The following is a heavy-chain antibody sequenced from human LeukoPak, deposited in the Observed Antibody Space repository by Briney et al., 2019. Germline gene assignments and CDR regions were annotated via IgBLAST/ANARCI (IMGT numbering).Heavy chain of an antibody. CDR2: IKSKTDGGTT. D-gene: IGHD6-19*01. Sequence: PGGSLRLSCAASGFTFSNAWMSWVRQAPGKGLEWVGRIKSKTDGGTTDYAAPVKGRFTISRDDSKNTLYLQMNSLKTEDTAVYYCTTGGVGSGSYYYFDYWGQGTLVTVSS. CDR1: GFTFSNAW. CDR3: TTGGVGSGSYYYFDY. J-gene: IGHJ4*02. V-gene: IGHV3-15*01.